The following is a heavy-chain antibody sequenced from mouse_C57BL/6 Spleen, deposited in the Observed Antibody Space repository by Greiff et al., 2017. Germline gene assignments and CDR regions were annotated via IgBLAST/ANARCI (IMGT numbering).Heavy chain of an antibody. CDR3: ARDGAKTGTGYFDV. CDR2: IHPNSGST. D-gene: IGHD4-1*01. CDR1: GYTFTSYW. Sequence: VQLQQPGAELVKPGASVKLSCKASGYTFTSYWMHWVKQRPGQGLEWIGMIHPNSGSTNYNEKFKSKATLTVDKSSSTAYMQLSSLTSEDSAVYYCARDGAKTGTGYFDVWGTGTTVTVSS. J-gene: IGHJ1*03. V-gene: IGHV1-64*01.